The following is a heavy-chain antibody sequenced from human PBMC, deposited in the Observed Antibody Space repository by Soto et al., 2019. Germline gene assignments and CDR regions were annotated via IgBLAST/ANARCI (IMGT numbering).Heavy chain of an antibody. CDR2: ISSSSSTI. Sequence: PGGSLRLSCAASGFTFSSYSMNWVRQAPGKGLEWVSYISSSSSTIYYADSVKGRLTISRDNAKNSLYLQMNSLRDEDTAVYYCASLSSGWYRWFDPWGQGTLVTVSS. V-gene: IGHV3-48*02. CDR3: ASLSSGWYRWFDP. D-gene: IGHD6-19*01. J-gene: IGHJ5*02. CDR1: GFTFSSYS.